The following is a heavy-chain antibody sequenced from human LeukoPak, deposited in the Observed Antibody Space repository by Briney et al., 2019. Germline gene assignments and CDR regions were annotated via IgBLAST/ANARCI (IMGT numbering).Heavy chain of an antibody. V-gene: IGHV3-9*01. Sequence: GGSLRLSCTASGFALDDYVMHWVRQTPGGGLECVSGISRDSANIGYADSAKGRFTISRDNDKNSLYLQMNSLTTEDTALYYCARDFCTGCNYYFYGMDVWGRGATVTVSS. D-gene: IGHD2-2*01. CDR1: GFALDDYV. CDR3: ARDFCTGCNYYFYGMDV. J-gene: IGHJ6*02. CDR2: ISRDSANI.